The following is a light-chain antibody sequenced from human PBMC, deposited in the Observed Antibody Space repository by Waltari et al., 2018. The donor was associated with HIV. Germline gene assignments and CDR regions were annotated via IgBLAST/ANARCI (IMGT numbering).Light chain of an antibody. Sequence: QSVLAQPPSVSGAPGQRVTISCSGSGHNIRSNYVNWYQQLPVTAPRVLIYNDDQRPSGVPARFSGSKAGTTASLAISGLQSEDEADYYCAAWDDTLKVYVFGTGTKVTVL. CDR1: GHNIRSNY. V-gene: IGLV1-44*01. J-gene: IGLJ1*01. CDR2: NDD. CDR3: AAWDDTLKVYV.